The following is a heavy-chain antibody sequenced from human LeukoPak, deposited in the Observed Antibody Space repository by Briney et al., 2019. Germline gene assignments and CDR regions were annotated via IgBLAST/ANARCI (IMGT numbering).Heavy chain of an antibody. V-gene: IGHV3-64*04. CDR3: SRDIYGDGDY. J-gene: IGHJ4*02. CDR1: GFTFSSYA. CDR2: ISSNGGST. Sequence: GGSLRLSCSASGFTFSSYAMHWVRQAPGKGLEYVSAISSNGGSTYYADSVKGRFTISRHESESILYLQMNSLKIEDTAVYYCSRDIYGDGDYWGQGTLVTVSS. D-gene: IGHD4-17*01.